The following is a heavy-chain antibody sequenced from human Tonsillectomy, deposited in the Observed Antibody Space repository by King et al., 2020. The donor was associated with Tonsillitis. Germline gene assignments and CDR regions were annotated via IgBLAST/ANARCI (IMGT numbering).Heavy chain of an antibody. J-gene: IGHJ4*02. CDR3: ARKRLRNNDIVTGLFDY. CDR2: IYPGDSES. D-gene: IGHD3-9*01. CDR1: GYSFTSYW. V-gene: IGHV5-51*01. Sequence: VQLVQSGAEVKKPGESLKISCKGSGYSFTSYWIGWVRQMPGKGLEWMGIIYPGDSESRYSPSFQGQVTISVDKSISTAYLQWSSLKASDTAMYYCARKRLRNNDIVTGLFDYWGQGTLVTVSS.